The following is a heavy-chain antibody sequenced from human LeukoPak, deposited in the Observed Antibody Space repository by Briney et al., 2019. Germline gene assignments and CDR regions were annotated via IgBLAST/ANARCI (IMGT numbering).Heavy chain of an antibody. CDR1: GFTFNTYA. CDR3: VRDPSCSGGGCYYYYGMDV. D-gene: IGHD2-15*01. V-gene: IGHV3-33*01. J-gene: IGHJ6*02. Sequence: PGKSLRLSCAASGFTFNTYAIHWVRQAPGKGLEWVAVIWYDGSNKYYADSVRGRFTISRDNSKSTLYLQMNSLRADDTAIYYCVRDPSCSGGGCYYYYGMDVWGQGTTVTVSS. CDR2: IWYDGSNK.